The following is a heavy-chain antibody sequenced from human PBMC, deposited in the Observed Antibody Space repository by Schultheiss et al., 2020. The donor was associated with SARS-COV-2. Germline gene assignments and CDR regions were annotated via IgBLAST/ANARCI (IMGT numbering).Heavy chain of an antibody. CDR1: GFTFSSYW. Sequence: GESLKISCAASGFTFSSYWMHWVRQAPGKGLVWVSRINSDGSSTSYADSVKGRFTISRDNAKNSLYLQMNSLRAEDTAVYYCAKDPDSSSWYNYWGQGTLVTVSS. J-gene: IGHJ4*02. V-gene: IGHV3-74*01. CDR2: INSDGSST. D-gene: IGHD6-13*01. CDR3: AKDPDSSSWYNY.